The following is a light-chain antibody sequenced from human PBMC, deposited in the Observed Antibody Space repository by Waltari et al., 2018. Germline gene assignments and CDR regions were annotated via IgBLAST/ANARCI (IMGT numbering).Light chain of an antibody. CDR1: QSISSW. V-gene: IGKV1-5*03. Sequence: DIPMTQSPSTRSASVRDRVTITCRASQSISSWLARYQQNTGKAPKLLIYKASSLESGVPSRFSGSGSGTEFTLTISSLQPDDFATYDCQQYNSYPWTFGQGTKVEIK. CDR3: QQYNSYPWT. CDR2: KAS. J-gene: IGKJ1*01.